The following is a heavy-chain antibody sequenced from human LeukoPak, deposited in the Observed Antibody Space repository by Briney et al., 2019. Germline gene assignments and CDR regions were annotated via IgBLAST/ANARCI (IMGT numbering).Heavy chain of an antibody. Sequence: GASVKVSCKASGYTFTGYYMHWVRQAPGQGLEWMGWINPNSGGTKYAQKFQGRVTMTRDTSISTAYMELSRLRSDDTAVYYCARVNGTQLWLLNYWGQGTLVTVSS. CDR2: INPNSGGT. J-gene: IGHJ4*02. D-gene: IGHD5-18*01. CDR1: GYTFTGYY. V-gene: IGHV1-2*02. CDR3: ARVNGTQLWLLNY.